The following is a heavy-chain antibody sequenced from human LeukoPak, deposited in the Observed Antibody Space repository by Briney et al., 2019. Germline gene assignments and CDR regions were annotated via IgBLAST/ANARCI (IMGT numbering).Heavy chain of an antibody. CDR3: ARDHDWAFDL. CDR2: INHNAEMI. V-gene: IGHV3-48*02. Sequence: GGSLRLSCAASGFPFGSYVMSWVRQAPGKGLEWIAYINHNAEMIFYSDFVKGRFTISRDNAKSSLYLQMNALRYEDTAIYYCARDHDWAFDLWGQGTLVTVSS. CDR1: GFPFGSYV. D-gene: IGHD3-9*01. J-gene: IGHJ4*02.